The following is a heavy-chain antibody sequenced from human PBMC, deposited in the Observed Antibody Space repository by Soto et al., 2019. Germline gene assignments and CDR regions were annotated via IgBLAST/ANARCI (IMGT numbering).Heavy chain of an antibody. Sequence: RASVKVSCKASGYTFTSYGISWVRQAPGQGLEWMGWISAYNGNTNYAQKLQGRVTMTTDTSTSTAYMELRSLRSDDTAVYYCARDHAVVVTAIFSYYGVDVWGQGTTVTVSS. D-gene: IGHD2-21*02. V-gene: IGHV1-18*04. CDR3: ARDHAVVVTAIFSYYGVDV. CDR1: GYTFTSYG. J-gene: IGHJ6*02. CDR2: ISAYNGNT.